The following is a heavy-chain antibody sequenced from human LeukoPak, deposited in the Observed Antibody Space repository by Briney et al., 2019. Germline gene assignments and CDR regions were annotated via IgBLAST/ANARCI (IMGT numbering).Heavy chain of an antibody. CDR3: ASHWNPHRYGSGSYVVY. J-gene: IGHJ4*02. V-gene: IGHV5-51*01. CDR2: IYPGDCDT. D-gene: IGHD3-10*01. Sequence: RGESLKISCWGSGYSFTSYWIGWVRQMPGKVLEMMGVIYPGDCDTSYSPSFQGQATISVDKFSNADYLQWSSLQASDPAMYYCASHWNPHRYGSGSYVVYWGQGTLVTVSS. CDR1: GYSFTSYW.